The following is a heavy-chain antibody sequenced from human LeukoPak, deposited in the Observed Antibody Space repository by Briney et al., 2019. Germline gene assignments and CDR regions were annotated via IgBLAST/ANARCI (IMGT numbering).Heavy chain of an antibody. Sequence: ASVKVSCKASGYTFTSYGISWVRQAPGQGLEWMGWISAYNGNTNYAQKLQGRVTMTTDTPTSTAYMELRSLRSDDTAVYYCARARYYYDSSGYYWYFDYWGQGTLVTVSS. J-gene: IGHJ4*02. D-gene: IGHD3-22*01. CDR3: ARARYYYDSSGYYWYFDY. CDR1: GYTFTSYG. V-gene: IGHV1-18*01. CDR2: ISAYNGNT.